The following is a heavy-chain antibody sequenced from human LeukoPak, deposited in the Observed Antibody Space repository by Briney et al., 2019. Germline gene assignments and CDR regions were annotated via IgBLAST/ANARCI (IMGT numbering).Heavy chain of an antibody. CDR1: GFTFDDYG. CDR2: IKWNGGST. D-gene: IGHD1-26*01. J-gene: IGHJ6*03. Sequence: GGSLRLSCAASGFTFDDYGMSWVRQAPGKGLEWVSGIKWNGGSTGYADSVKGRFTISRDNAKNSLYLQMNSLRAEDTALYYCVKVGATYRRYYYMDVWGKGTTVTISS. V-gene: IGHV3-20*04. CDR3: VKVGATYRRYYYMDV.